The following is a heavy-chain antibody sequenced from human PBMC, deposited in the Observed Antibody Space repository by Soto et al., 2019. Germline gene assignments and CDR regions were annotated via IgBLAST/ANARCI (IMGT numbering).Heavy chain of an antibody. CDR1: GFSFSSYA. D-gene: IGHD1-26*01. CDR3: AKELDRYSAAWFDIDD. CDR2: ITGGGGST. V-gene: IGHV3-23*01. Sequence: GGSLRLSCAASGFSFSSYAMSWVRQAPGKGLEWVAGITGGGGSTYYADSVKGRFTISRDNSKNTLYLQMNSLRPEDTAVYYCAKELDRYSAAWFDIDDWGQGTLVTVSS. J-gene: IGHJ4*02.